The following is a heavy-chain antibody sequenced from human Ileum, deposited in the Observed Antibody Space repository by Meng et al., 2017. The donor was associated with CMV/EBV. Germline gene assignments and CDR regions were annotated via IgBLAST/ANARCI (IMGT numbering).Heavy chain of an antibody. Sequence: GESLKISCAASGFTFSNYWMSWVRQSPGKGLEWVANIKQDGSEQYDVDSVKGRFAISRDNAKNAQALQMNSVRAEDAAVYYCARDEGVLGWFDPWGQGTLVTVSS. J-gene: IGHJ5*02. CDR1: GFTFSNYW. CDR2: IKQDGSEQ. D-gene: IGHD3-10*01. V-gene: IGHV3-7*01. CDR3: ARDEGVLGWFDP.